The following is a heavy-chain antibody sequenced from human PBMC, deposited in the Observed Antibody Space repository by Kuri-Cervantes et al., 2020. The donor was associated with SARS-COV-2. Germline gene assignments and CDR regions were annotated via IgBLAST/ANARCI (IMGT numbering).Heavy chain of an antibody. Sequence: SETLSLTCTVSGGSISSGSYFWNWIRQPAGKGLEWIGHIYTTGSTNYNPSLKSRVTISVDTSKNQFSLKLTSVTAADTAVYYCASGEGDWLSQSFDYWGQGTLVTVSS. V-gene: IGHV4-61*09. D-gene: IGHD3-16*01. CDR1: GGSISSGSYF. CDR2: IYTTGST. J-gene: IGHJ4*02. CDR3: ASGEGDWLSQSFDY.